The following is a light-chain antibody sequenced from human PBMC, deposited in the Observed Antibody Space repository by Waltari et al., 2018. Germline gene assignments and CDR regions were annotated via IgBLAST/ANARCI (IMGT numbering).Light chain of an antibody. CDR2: DVS. CDR1: SSDIGGYNY. CDR3: TSYTSTNTVI. V-gene: IGLV2-14*03. Sequence: QSVLTQPASVSGSPGQSITTPCPGTSSDIGGYNYVSWYQQHPGKAPKLMIYDVSRWPSGVSHRFSGSKSGNTASLTISGLQAEDEAHYYCTSYTSTNTVIFGGGTKVTVL. J-gene: IGLJ2*01.